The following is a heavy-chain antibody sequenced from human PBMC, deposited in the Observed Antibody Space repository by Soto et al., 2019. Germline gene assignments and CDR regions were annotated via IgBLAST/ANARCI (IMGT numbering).Heavy chain of an antibody. D-gene: IGHD6-13*01. CDR3: ARVLPWYSSSWYASCFDP. CDR2: ISSSSSYI. V-gene: IGHV3-21*01. Sequence: EVQLVESGGGLVQPGGSLRLSCAASGFTFSSYSMNWVRQAPGKGLEWVSSISSSSSYIYYADSVKGRFTISRDNVKNSLYLEMNCLRAEETAVYYYARVLPWYSSSWYASCFDPWGQGTLVTVSS. CDR1: GFTFSSYS. J-gene: IGHJ5*02.